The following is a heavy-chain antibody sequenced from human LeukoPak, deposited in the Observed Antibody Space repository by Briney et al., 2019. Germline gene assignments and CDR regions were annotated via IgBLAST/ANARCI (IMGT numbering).Heavy chain of an antibody. Sequence: SVKVSCKASGGTFSSYAISWVRQAPGQGLEWMGGIIPIFGTANYAQKFQGRVTITADKSTSTAYMELSSLRSEDTAVYYCARSRLYCSSTSCYGFDYWGQGTLVTVSS. CDR1: GGTFSSYA. J-gene: IGHJ4*02. D-gene: IGHD2-2*01. CDR2: IIPIFGTA. CDR3: ARSRLYCSSTSCYGFDY. V-gene: IGHV1-69*06.